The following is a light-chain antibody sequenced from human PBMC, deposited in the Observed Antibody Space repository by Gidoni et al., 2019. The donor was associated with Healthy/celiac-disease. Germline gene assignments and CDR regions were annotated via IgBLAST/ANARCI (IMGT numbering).Light chain of an antibody. J-gene: IGKJ3*01. Sequence: DIQMTQPPSSLSASVGDRVTITCRASQSISSYLNWYQQKPGNAPQLLIYAASSLQSGVPSRFSGSGSGTDFTLTISSLQPEDFATYYCQQSYSTPFTFGPGTKVDIK. CDR1: QSISSY. V-gene: IGKV1-39*01. CDR3: QQSYSTPFT. CDR2: AAS.